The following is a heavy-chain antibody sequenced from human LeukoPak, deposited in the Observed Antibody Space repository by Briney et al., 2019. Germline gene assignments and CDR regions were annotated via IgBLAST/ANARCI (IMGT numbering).Heavy chain of an antibody. Sequence: SETLSLTCTVSGGSISSSSYYWGWIRQPPGKGLEWIGTIYYIGTTYYNPSLKSRLTISVDTSKNQLSLKLSSVTAADTAVYYCASNWSDFDYWGRGTLVTVSS. J-gene: IGHJ4*02. V-gene: IGHV4-39*07. D-gene: IGHD1-1*01. CDR2: IYYIGTT. CDR1: GGSISSSSYY. CDR3: ASNWSDFDY.